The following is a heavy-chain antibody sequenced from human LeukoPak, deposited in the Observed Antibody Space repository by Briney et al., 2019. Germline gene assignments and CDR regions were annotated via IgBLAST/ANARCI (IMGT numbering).Heavy chain of an antibody. CDR2: INPNHGDT. J-gene: IGHJ4*02. Sequence: ASVKVSCKASGYTFTGYYMHWVRQAPGQGLEWMGWINPNHGDTNYAQKIQDRVSMTRDTSISTAYMHLSRLRSADTAVYYCARSPHILTGENFDYWGQGTLLTVSS. D-gene: IGHD3-9*01. CDR1: GYTFTGYY. CDR3: ARSPHILTGENFDY. V-gene: IGHV1-2*02.